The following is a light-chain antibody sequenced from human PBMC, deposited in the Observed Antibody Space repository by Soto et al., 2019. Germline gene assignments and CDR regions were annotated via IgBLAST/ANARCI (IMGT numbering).Light chain of an antibody. CDR2: STN. CDR1: SGSVSTSYY. CDR3: VLYMGGGLYV. Sequence: QTVVTQEPSLSVSPGGTVTLTCGLNSGSVSTSYYPSWYQQTPGQAPRTLIYSTNTRSSGVPARFSGAILGNKAARTITGSQADDESDYFCVLYMGGGLYVFGPGTKLTVL. J-gene: IGLJ1*01. V-gene: IGLV8-61*01.